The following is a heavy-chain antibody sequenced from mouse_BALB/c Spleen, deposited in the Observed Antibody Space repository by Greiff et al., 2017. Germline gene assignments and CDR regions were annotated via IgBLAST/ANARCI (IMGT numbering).Heavy chain of an antibody. D-gene: IGHD2-14*01. J-gene: IGHJ4*01. CDR3: ARDDRYYYAMDY. Sequence: VQLKESGPELVKPGASVKISCKASGYTFTDYNMHWVKQSHGKSLEWIGYIYPYNGGTGYNQKFKSKATLTVDNSSSTVYMELRSLTSEDSAVYYCARDDRYYYAMDYWGQGTSVTVSS. CDR2: IYPYNGGT. V-gene: IGHV1S29*02. CDR1: GYTFTDYN.